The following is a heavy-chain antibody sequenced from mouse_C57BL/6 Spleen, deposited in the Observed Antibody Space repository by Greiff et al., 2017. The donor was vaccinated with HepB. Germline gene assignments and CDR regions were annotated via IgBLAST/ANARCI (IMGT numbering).Heavy chain of an antibody. Sequence: QVQLQQSGPELVKPGASVKISCKASGYAFSSSWMNWVKQRPGKGLEWIGRIYPGDGDTNYNGKFKGKATLTADKSSSTAYMQLSSLTSEDSAVYFCARGKLFDYWGQGTTLTVSS. CDR2: IYPGDGDT. J-gene: IGHJ2*01. CDR1: GYAFSSSW. CDR3: ARGKLFDY. V-gene: IGHV1-82*01. D-gene: IGHD4-1*01.